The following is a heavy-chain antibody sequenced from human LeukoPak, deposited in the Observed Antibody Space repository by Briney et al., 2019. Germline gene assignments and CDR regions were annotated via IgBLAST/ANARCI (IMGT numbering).Heavy chain of an antibody. D-gene: IGHD3-3*02. CDR1: AVSFKDCY. Sequence: PAGSLRLSCAAYAVSFKDCYWSWIRQVPGEGREWGSYINVNCGSMQYADAVKGRFTISRDNPKNSVSLEMNSMRAEDTAVYYCARGARILADGSYYFDYWGQGTLVTVSS. CDR3: ARGARILADGSYYFDY. V-gene: IGHV3-11*01. CDR2: INVNCGSM. J-gene: IGHJ4*02.